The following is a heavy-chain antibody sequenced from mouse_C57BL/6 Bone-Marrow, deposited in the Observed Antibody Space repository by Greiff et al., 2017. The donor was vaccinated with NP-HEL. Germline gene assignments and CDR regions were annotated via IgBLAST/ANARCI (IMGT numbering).Heavy chain of an antibody. V-gene: IGHV1-63*01. D-gene: IGHD1-1*01. CDR2: IYPGGGYT. J-gene: IGHJ2*01. CDR1: GYTFTNYW. CDR3: AEGAHLLLRSYYFDY. Sequence: QVQLQQSGAELVRPGTSVKMSCKASGYTFTNYWIGWAKQRPGHGLEWIGDIYPGGGYTNYNEKFKGKATLTADKSSSTAYMQFSSLTSEDSAIYSCAEGAHLLLRSYYFDYWGQGTTLTVSS.